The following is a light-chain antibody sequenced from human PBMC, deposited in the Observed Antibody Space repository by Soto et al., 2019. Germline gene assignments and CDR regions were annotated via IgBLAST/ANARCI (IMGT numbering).Light chain of an antibody. Sequence: QYVLTQPASVSGSPGQSITISCTGTSNDIGGYNYVSWYQQHPGKAPKLMIYEVSNRPSGVSDRFSGSKSGNTASLTISGLQAEDEADYYCSSFTTITTLEVFGGGTKLTVL. CDR2: EVS. V-gene: IGLV2-14*01. CDR3: SSFTTITTLEV. CDR1: SNDIGGYNY. J-gene: IGLJ3*02.